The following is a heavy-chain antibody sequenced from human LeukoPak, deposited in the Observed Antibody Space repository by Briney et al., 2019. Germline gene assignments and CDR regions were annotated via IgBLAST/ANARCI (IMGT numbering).Heavy chain of an antibody. J-gene: IGHJ6*04. D-gene: IGHD3-10*01. CDR2: IYYSGST. CDR1: GGSVSSGSYY. V-gene: IGHV4-61*01. Sequence: SETLSLTCTVSGGSVSSGSYYWSWIRQPPGKGLEWIGYIYYSGSTNYNPSLKSRVTISVDTSKNQFSLKLSSVTAADTAVYYCAILWFGDPYGMDVWGKGTTVTVSS. CDR3: AILWFGDPYGMDV.